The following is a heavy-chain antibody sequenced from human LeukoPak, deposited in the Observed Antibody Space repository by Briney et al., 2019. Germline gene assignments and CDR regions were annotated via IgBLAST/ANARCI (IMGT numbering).Heavy chain of an antibody. Sequence: VKVSCKASGGTFSSYAISWVRQAPGQGLEWMGGIIPIFGTANYAQKFQGRVTMTTDTSTSTAYMELRSLRSDDTAVYYCARVLRYYGSGSYGWFDPWGQGTLVTVSS. J-gene: IGHJ5*02. D-gene: IGHD3-10*01. CDR3: ARVLRYYGSGSYGWFDP. CDR1: GGTFSSYA. V-gene: IGHV1-69*05. CDR2: IIPIFGTA.